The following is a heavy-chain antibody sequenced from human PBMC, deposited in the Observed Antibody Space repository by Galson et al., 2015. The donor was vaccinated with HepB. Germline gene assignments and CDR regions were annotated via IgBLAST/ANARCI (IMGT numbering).Heavy chain of an antibody. Sequence: SVKVSCKASGYTFTSYGISWVRQAPGQGLEWMGWISAYNGNTNYAQKLQGRVTMTTDTSTSTAYMELSSLRSEDTAVYYCASYLLNSGSYYIWWGQGTLVTVSS. CDR2: ISAYNGNT. CDR1: GYTFTSYG. CDR3: ASYLLNSGSYYIW. V-gene: IGHV1-18*01. D-gene: IGHD3-10*01. J-gene: IGHJ4*02.